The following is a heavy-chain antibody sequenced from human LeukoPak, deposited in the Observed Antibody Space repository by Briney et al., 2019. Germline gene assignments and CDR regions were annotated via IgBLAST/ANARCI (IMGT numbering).Heavy chain of an antibody. CDR3: ARSEYSYGADAFDI. J-gene: IGHJ3*02. CDR1: SGSISTSNYY. D-gene: IGHD5-18*01. Sequence: NPSETLSLTCTVSSGSISTSNYYWGWVRQPPGKALEWIGNIFYSGSTYYSPSLKSRVTISLDTSRNQFSLKLNSVTAADTAVYYCARSEYSYGADAFDIWGQGTMVTVSS. V-gene: IGHV4-39*07. CDR2: IFYSGST.